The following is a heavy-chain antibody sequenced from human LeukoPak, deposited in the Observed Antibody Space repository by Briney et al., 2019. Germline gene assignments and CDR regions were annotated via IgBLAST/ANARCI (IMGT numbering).Heavy chain of an antibody. CDR2: IYYSGST. J-gene: IGHJ3*02. CDR1: GGSISSSSYY. CDR3: ARAIYGSLDAFDI. Sequence: KTSETLSLTCTVSGGSISSSSYYWGWIRQPPGKGLEWIGSIYYSGSTYYNPSLKSRVTISVDTSKNQFSLKLSPVTAADTAVYYCARAIYGSLDAFDIWGQGTMVTVSS. V-gene: IGHV4-39*07. D-gene: IGHD6-6*01.